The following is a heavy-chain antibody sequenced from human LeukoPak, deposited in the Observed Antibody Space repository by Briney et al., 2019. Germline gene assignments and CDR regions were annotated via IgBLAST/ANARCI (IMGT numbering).Heavy chain of an antibody. D-gene: IGHD2-15*01. CDR3: ARGDIVVVVAGTY. CDR2: IYYSGST. CDR1: GGSISSSSYY. Sequence: PSETLSLTCTVSGGSISSSSYYWGWIRQPPGKGLEWIGSIYYSGSTYYNPSLKSRVTISVDTSKNQFSLKLSSVTAADTAVYHCARGDIVVVVAGTYWGQGTLVTVSS. V-gene: IGHV4-39*07. J-gene: IGHJ4*02.